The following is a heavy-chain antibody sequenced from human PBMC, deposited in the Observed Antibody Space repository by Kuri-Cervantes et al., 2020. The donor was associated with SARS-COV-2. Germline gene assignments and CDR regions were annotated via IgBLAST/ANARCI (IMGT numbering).Heavy chain of an antibody. CDR2: TYYRSKWYN. J-gene: IGHJ5*02. Sequence: SETLSLTCAISGDSVSNNIGAWNWIRQSPERGLEWLGRTYYRSKWYNDYATSVQSRISINPDTSKNQFSLHLKSVTPEDTAVYYCAREVYCNGGSCYGDNWSDPWGQGTLVTVSS. CDR3: AREVYCNGGSCYGDNWSDP. V-gene: IGHV6-1*01. D-gene: IGHD2-15*01. CDR1: GDSVSNNIGA.